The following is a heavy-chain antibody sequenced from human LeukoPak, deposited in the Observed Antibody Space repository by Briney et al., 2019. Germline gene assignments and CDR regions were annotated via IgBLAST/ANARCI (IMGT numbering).Heavy chain of an antibody. Sequence: ASVKVSCKASGYTFTSYDINWVRQATGQGLEWMGRINPNSGGTNYAQKFQGRVTMTRDTSISTAYMELSRLRSDDTAVYYCASSPDRNTIFGVVIRTSYYYYMDVWGKGTTVTVSS. CDR2: INPNSGGT. V-gene: IGHV1-2*06. CDR1: GYTFTSYD. D-gene: IGHD3-3*01. J-gene: IGHJ6*03. CDR3: ASSPDRNTIFGVVIRTSYYYYMDV.